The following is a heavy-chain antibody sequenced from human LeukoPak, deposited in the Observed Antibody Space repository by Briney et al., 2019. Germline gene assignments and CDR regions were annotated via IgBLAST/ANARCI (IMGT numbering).Heavy chain of an antibody. D-gene: IGHD3-3*01. Sequence: GGSLRLSCAASGFTFSGYWMHWVRHGPEKGLELVSRIDNDGHGILYADSVKGRFTTSRENAKNTLYLQMNSLRFEDTAVYYCATGGGWVPSFGVVTHIDVWGKGTTVTVSS. V-gene: IGHV3-74*03. CDR1: GFTFSGYW. CDR3: ATGGGWVPSFGVVTHIDV. J-gene: IGHJ6*03. CDR2: IDNDGHGI.